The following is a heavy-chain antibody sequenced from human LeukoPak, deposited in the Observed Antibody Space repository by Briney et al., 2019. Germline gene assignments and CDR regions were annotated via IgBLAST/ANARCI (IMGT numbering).Heavy chain of an antibody. CDR1: GFTFSSYG. CDR2: IRYDGSHK. CDR3: AKGSGYEHNYYYYYMDV. Sequence: GGSLRLSCAASGFTFSSYGMHWVRQAPGKGLEWVAFIRYDGSHKYYAGSVRGRLTISRDNSQNTLYLQMNSLRAEDTAVYYCAKGSGYEHNYYYYYMDVWGKGTTVTISS. J-gene: IGHJ6*03. V-gene: IGHV3-30*02. D-gene: IGHD5-12*01.